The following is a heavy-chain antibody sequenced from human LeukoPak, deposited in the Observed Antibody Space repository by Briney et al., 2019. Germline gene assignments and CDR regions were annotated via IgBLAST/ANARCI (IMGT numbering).Heavy chain of an antibody. CDR2: IRYDGSNK. CDR1: GFTFSSYG. CDR3: ARDAYGSGSYYAYYYYYMDV. V-gene: IGHV3-30*02. D-gene: IGHD3-10*01. Sequence: GGSLRLSCAASGFTFSSYGMHWVRQAPGKGLEWVAFIRYDGSNKYYADSVKGRFTISRDNSKNTLYLQMNSLRAEDTAVYYCARDAYGSGSYYAYYYYYMDVWGKGTTVTISS. J-gene: IGHJ6*03.